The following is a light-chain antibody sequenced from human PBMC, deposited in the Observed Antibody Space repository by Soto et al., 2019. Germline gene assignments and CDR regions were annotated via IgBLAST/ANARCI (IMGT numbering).Light chain of an antibody. CDR1: QSVRSN. V-gene: IGKV3-15*01. CDR2: DAS. CDR3: HHYNNWPRGT. Sequence: IVMTQSPVTLSVSPGERATLSCRASQSVRSNLAWYQQKPGQAPRLLIYDASTWATGIPARFSGSGSGAEFTLTISSLKSEDFAVYYCHHYNNWPRGTFGQGTKVEIK. J-gene: IGKJ1*01.